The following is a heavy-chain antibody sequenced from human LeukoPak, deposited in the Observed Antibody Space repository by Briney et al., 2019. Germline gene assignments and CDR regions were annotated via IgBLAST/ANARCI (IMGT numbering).Heavy chain of an antibody. Sequence: GGSLRLSCAFSGFSFSDYYMTWIRQAPGKGLEWLSHITGSGSTAFYADSVKGRFTISRDNAKKTLYLQLNSLRVEDTAMYYCARSNGYCDTPNCGGIDYWGQGAPVTVAS. CDR2: ITGSGSTA. CDR1: GFSFSDYY. D-gene: IGHD2-15*01. CDR3: ARSNGYCDTPNCGGIDY. V-gene: IGHV3-11*01. J-gene: IGHJ4*02.